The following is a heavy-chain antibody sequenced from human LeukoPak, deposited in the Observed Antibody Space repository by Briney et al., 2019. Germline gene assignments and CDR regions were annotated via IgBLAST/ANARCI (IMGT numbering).Heavy chain of an antibody. J-gene: IGHJ4*02. V-gene: IGHV3-23*01. D-gene: IGHD1-26*01. CDR3: AKGGKWDVTPFDY. Sequence: GGSLRLSCAASGFTFTSYSMNWVRQAPGKGLEWVSTISGGGGSTYYADSVKGRFTISRDNSKNTLYLQVNSLRAEDTAVYYCAKGGKWDVTPFDYWGQGALVTVSS. CDR2: ISGGGGST. CDR1: GFTFTSYS.